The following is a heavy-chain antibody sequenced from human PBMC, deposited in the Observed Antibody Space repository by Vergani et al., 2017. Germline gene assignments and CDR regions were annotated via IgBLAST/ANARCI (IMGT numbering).Heavy chain of an antibody. Sequence: QVQLVESGGGVVQPGGSLRLSCAASGFTFSSYGMHWVRQAPGKGLEWVAFIRYDGSNKYYADSVKGRITISRDNSKNTVYLQMNSLRAEDTAVYYCAKIGTIVDYNWFDPWGQGTLVTVSS. CDR1: GFTFSSYG. V-gene: IGHV3-30*02. CDR3: AKIGTIVDYNWFDP. J-gene: IGHJ5*02. D-gene: IGHD2-2*01. CDR2: IRYDGSNK.